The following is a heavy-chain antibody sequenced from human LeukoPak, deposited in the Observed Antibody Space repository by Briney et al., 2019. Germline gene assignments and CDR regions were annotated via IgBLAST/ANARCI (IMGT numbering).Heavy chain of an antibody. Sequence: ASVKVSCKASGYTFTSYGISWVRQAPGQGLEWMGWISAYNGNTNYAQKLQGRVTMTTDTSTSTAYMELRSPRSDDTAVYYCARLESPQGSEYQLLHYHHAFDIWGQGTMVTVSS. CDR1: GYTFTSYG. D-gene: IGHD2-2*01. CDR2: ISAYNGNT. CDR3: ARLESPQGSEYQLLHYHHAFDI. V-gene: IGHV1-18*01. J-gene: IGHJ3*02.